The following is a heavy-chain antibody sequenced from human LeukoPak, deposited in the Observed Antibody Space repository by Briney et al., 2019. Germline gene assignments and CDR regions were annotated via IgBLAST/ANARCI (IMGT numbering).Heavy chain of an antibody. J-gene: IGHJ4*02. Sequence: SETLSLTCTVSGGSISSYYWSWIRQPPGKGLEWIGYIYYSGRTNYSPSLESRVTISVDTSRSQFSLQLSSVTAADTAVYYCARTYCSSTSCYLFHFDYWGQGILVTVSS. CDR2: IYYSGRT. CDR3: ARTYCSSTSCYLFHFDY. D-gene: IGHD2-2*01. CDR1: GGSISSYY. V-gene: IGHV4-59*01.